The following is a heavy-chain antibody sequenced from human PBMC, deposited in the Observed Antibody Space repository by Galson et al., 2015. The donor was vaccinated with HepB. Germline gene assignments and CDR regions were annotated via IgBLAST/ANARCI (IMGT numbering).Heavy chain of an antibody. D-gene: IGHD3-10*01. J-gene: IGHJ4*02. CDR2: ISGSGANI. CDR3: ARVGGSGSSTQYYFIY. V-gene: IGHV3-23*01. CDR1: GFTFSNNA. Sequence: SLRLSCAASGFTFSNNAMSWVRQAPGKGLEWVSMISGSGANIYYADSVKGRFTISRDNSQKTLSLQMNSLRAEDTALYYCARVGGSGSSTQYYFIYWGQGTLVTVSS.